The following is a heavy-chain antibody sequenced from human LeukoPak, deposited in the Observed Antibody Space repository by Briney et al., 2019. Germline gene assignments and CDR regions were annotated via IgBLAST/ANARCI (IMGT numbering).Heavy chain of an antibody. CDR2: IDPSVGTT. Sequence: GASVKVSCKASGYTFTTYYMHWVRQAPGQGLEWMGIIDPSVGTTTYAQKLQGRLTMTRDTSTSTVYMELSSLRSEDTAVYYCARGQSIGGSSFDYWGQGTLVTVSS. J-gene: IGHJ4*02. CDR1: GYTFTTYY. V-gene: IGHV1-46*04. CDR3: ARGQSIGGSSFDY. D-gene: IGHD2-15*01.